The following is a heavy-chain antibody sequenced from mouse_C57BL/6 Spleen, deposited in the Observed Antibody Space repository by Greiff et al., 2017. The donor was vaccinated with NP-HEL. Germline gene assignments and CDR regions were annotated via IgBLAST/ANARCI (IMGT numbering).Heavy chain of an antibody. V-gene: IGHV1-76*01. Sequence: VQLQESGAELVRPGASVKLSCKASGYTFTDYYINWVKQRPGQGLEWIARIYPGSGNTYYNEKFKGKATLTAEKSSSTAYMQLSILTSEDSAVYFCARSYDYDAMDYWGQGTSVTVSS. J-gene: IGHJ4*01. CDR3: ARSYDYDAMDY. D-gene: IGHD1-1*01. CDR1: GYTFTDYY. CDR2: IYPGSGNT.